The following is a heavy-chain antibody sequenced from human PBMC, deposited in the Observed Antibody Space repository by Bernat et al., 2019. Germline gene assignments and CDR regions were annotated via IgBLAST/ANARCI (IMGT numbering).Heavy chain of an antibody. V-gene: IGHV4-39*01. D-gene: IGHD2-2*01. CDR1: GDSINRSPYY. CDR2: IYYSGSP. Sequence: HLRLQESGPGLVKPSETLSLICSVSGDSINRSPYYWGWIRQPPGKGLEWIGSIYYSGSPYYNLSLKSRATISVDTSKNQFSLKLSSVTAADTAVYYCARHPRDCTSSSCYLVAFDYWGQGTLVTVSS. CDR3: ARHPRDCTSSSCYLVAFDY. J-gene: IGHJ4*02.